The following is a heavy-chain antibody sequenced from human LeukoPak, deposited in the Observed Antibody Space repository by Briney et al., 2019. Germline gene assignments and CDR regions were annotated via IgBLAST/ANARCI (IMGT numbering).Heavy chain of an antibody. D-gene: IGHD6-13*01. CDR2: INHSGST. CDR1: GGSFSGYY. J-gene: IGHJ4*02. Sequence: SETLSLACAVYGGSFSGYYWSWIRQPPGKGLEWIGEINHSGSTNYNPSLKSRVTISVDTSKNQFSLKLSSVTAADTAVYYCARGFYSSSWYFSPKFDYWGQGTLVTVSS. V-gene: IGHV4-34*01. CDR3: ARGFYSSSWYFSPKFDY.